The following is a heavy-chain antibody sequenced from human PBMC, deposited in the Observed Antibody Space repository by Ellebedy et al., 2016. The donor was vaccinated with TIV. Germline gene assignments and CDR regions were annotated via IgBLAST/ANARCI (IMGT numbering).Heavy chain of an antibody. CDR3: AKDRGVTPDYYMDV. CDR1: GFTFSSYA. D-gene: IGHD3-10*01. Sequence: GESLKISCAASGFTFSSYAMSWVRQAPGKGLEWVSAISGSGFTTYYADSVKGRFTISRDHSKNTLYLEMNILSAEDTAVYYCAKDRGVTPDYYMDVWGKGTTVTVSS. V-gene: IGHV3-23*01. CDR2: ISGSGFTT. J-gene: IGHJ6*03.